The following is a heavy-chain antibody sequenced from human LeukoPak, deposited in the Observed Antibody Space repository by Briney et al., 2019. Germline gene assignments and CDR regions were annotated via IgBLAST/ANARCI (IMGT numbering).Heavy chain of an antibody. V-gene: IGHV4-39*01. Sequence: SETLSLTCTVSGGSISSSSYYWGWIRQPPGKGLEWIGSIYYSGSTYYNPSLKSRVTISVDTSKNQFSLKLSSVTAADTAVYYCATIGYSYELDYWGQGTLVTVSS. CDR2: IYYSGST. D-gene: IGHD5-18*01. CDR3: ATIGYSYELDY. CDR1: GGSISSSSYY. J-gene: IGHJ4*02.